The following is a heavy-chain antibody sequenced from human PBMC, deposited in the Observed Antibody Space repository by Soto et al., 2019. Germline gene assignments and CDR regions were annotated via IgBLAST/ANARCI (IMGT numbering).Heavy chain of an antibody. CDR3: ARAPSGYDYYYYGMDV. J-gene: IGHJ6*02. V-gene: IGHV1-69*01. Sequence: VSCKASGGTFSSYAISWVRQAPGQGLEWMGGIIPIFGTANYAQKFQGRVTITADESTSTAYMELSSLRSEDTAVYYCARAPSGYDYYYYGMDVWGQGTTVTVSS. CDR2: IIPIFGTA. D-gene: IGHD5-12*01. CDR1: GGTFSSYA.